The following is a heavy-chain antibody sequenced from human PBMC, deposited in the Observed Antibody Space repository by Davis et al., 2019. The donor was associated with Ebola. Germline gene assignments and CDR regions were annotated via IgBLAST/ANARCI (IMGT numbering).Heavy chain of an antibody. CDR2: ISVSSSDT. CDR3: VRDPWGDDDVY. Sequence: ASVKVSCKASGYTFNNYDINWVRQAPGQGLEWMGWISVSSSDTNYGQRFQGRLIMTTDTSTSTAFMELRSLTSDDTAVYYCVRDPWGDDDVYWGQGTLVTVSS. D-gene: IGHD2-21*01. J-gene: IGHJ4*02. CDR1: GYTFNNYD. V-gene: IGHV1-18*01.